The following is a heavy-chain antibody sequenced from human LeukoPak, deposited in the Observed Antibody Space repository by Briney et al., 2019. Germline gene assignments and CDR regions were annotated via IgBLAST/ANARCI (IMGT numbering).Heavy chain of an antibody. Sequence: GGSLRLSCAASGFTFSNTWMHWVRQAPGKGLVWVSLINSDASTTTYADSVKGRFTISRDNSKNTLYLQMNSLRAEDTAVYYCARELYSSGWYDYFDYWGQGTLVTVSS. CDR2: INSDASTT. V-gene: IGHV3-74*01. D-gene: IGHD6-19*01. J-gene: IGHJ4*02. CDR3: ARELYSSGWYDYFDY. CDR1: GFTFSNTW.